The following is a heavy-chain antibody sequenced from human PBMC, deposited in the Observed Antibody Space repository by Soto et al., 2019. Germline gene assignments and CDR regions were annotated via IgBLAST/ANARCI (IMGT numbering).Heavy chain of an antibody. V-gene: IGHV4-4*02. Sequence: QVQLQESGPGLVKPSGTLSLTCAVSSASIISIGTWWSWVRQPPGKGLEWIGEIYYSGSTNYNPSLPSRVTISVDKSNKQFSLKLNSVTAAATAVYYCARGRGFEYWGQGARVTVSS. CDR3: ARGRGFEY. CDR1: SASIISIGTW. CDR2: IYYSGST. J-gene: IGHJ4*02.